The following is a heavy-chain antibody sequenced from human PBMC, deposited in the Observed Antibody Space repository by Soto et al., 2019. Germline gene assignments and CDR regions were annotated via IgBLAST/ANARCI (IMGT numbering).Heavy chain of an antibody. CDR3: ARALGYCSGGSCYSAS. J-gene: IGHJ5*02. Sequence: GGSLRLSCAASGFTFSSYSMNWVRQAPGKGLEWVSSISSSSSYIYYADSVKGRFTISRDNAKNSLYLQMNSLRAEDTAVYYCARALGYCSGGSCYSASWGQGTLVTVSS. CDR1: GFTFSSYS. V-gene: IGHV3-21*01. CDR2: ISSSSSYI. D-gene: IGHD2-15*01.